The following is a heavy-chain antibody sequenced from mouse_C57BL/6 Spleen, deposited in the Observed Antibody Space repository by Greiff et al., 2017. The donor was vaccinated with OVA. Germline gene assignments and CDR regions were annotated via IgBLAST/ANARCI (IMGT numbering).Heavy chain of an antibody. Sequence: VKLMESGAELARPGASVKLSCKASGYTFTSYGISWVKQRTGQGLEWIGEIYPRSGNTYYNEKFKGKATLTADKSSSTAYMELRSLTSEDSAVYFCARDDYDVYYAMDYWGQGTSVTVSS. V-gene: IGHV1-81*01. CDR3: ARDDYDVYYAMDY. D-gene: IGHD2-4*01. CDR1: GYTFTSYG. J-gene: IGHJ4*01. CDR2: IYPRSGNT.